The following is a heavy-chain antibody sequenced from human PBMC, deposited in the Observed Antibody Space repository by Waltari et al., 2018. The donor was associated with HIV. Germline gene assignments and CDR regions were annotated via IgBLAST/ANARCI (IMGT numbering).Heavy chain of an antibody. D-gene: IGHD5-18*01. CDR3: ARDYNYAPDY. Sequence: QVQLVESGGGVVQPGRSLSLSCAASGFTFKNFAMNWVRQAPGKGLEWVGNSYYDGSKKFYGDSVRGRFTISRDNSKQILYLQMNSLRVEDTALYYCARDYNYAPDYWGQGTLVVVSS. CDR1: GFTFKNFA. V-gene: IGHV3-33*01. CDR2: SYYDGSKK. J-gene: IGHJ4*02.